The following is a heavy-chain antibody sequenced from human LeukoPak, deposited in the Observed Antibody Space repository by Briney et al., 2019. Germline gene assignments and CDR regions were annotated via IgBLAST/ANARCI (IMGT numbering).Heavy chain of an antibody. J-gene: IGHJ4*02. V-gene: IGHV1-24*01. CDR1: GYTLTELS. D-gene: IGHD2-2*01. Sequence: ASVKVSCKVSGYTLTELSMHWVRQAPGKGLEWMGGFDPEDGETIYAQKFQGRVTMTEDTSTDTAYMELSSLRSEDTAVYYCATVRIVVVPAAIFFEYWGQGTLVTVSS. CDR2: FDPEDGET. CDR3: ATVRIVVVPAAIFFEY.